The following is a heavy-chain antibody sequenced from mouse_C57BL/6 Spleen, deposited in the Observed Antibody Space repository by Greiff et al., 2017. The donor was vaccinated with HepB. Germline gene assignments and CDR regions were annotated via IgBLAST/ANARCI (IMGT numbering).Heavy chain of an antibody. CDR2: INPGSGGT. CDR1: GYAFTNYL. CDR3: ARGEAHYYAMDY. V-gene: IGHV1-54*01. J-gene: IGHJ4*01. Sequence: QVQLKQSGAELVRPGTSVKVSCKASGYAFTNYLIEWVKQRPGQGLEWIGVINPGSGGTNYNEKFKGKATLTADKSSSTAYMQLSSLTSEDSAVYFCARGEAHYYAMDYWGQGTPVTVSS.